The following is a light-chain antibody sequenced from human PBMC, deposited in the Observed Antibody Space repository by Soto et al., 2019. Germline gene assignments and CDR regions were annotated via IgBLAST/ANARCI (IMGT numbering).Light chain of an antibody. Sequence: DIVLTQSPGTLSLSPAERATLSCRASQSVSGTYLAWYRHKPGQAPRLLVYGASSRAAGIPDRFSGSGSGTDFTLTISRLEPEDLAVYYCHHYGSSRHTFGQGTKVDIK. V-gene: IGKV3-20*01. CDR3: HHYGSSRHT. CDR2: GAS. CDR1: QSVSGTY. J-gene: IGKJ2*01.